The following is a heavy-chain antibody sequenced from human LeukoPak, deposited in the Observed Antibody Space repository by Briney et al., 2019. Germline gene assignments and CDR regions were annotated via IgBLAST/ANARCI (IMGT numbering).Heavy chain of an antibody. D-gene: IGHD2-2*01. CDR1: GGSFSGYY. J-gene: IGHJ4*02. V-gene: IGHV4-34*01. CDR3: ARGLRQPHCSSTSCSLQAEIDY. Sequence: NPSETLSLTCAVYGGSFSGYYWSWIRQPPGKGLEWIGEINHSGSTNYNPSLKSRVTISVDTSKNQFSLKLSSVTAADTAVYYCARGLRQPHCSSTSCSLQAEIDYWGQGTLVTVSS. CDR2: INHSGST.